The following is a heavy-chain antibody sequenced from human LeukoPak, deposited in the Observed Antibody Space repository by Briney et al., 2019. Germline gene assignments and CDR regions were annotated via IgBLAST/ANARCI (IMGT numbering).Heavy chain of an antibody. J-gene: IGHJ4*02. Sequence: ASVKVSCKASGYTFTSYDINWVRQVTGQGLEWMGWRKPNSGNTGYAQKFQGRVTMTRNTTISTAYMELSSLRSEDTAVYYCARAGGYCGRISCPYYFDYWGQGSLVAVSS. D-gene: IGHD2-15*01. CDR1: GYTFTSYD. CDR2: RKPNSGNT. V-gene: IGHV1-8*01. CDR3: ARAGGYCGRISCPYYFDY.